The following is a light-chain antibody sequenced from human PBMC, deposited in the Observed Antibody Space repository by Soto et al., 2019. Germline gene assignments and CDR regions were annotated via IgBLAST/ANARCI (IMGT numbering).Light chain of an antibody. CDR2: DVS. J-gene: IGLJ2*01. CDR3: SSYTSSSTLGVV. V-gene: IGLV2-14*01. Sequence: QSALTQPASVSGSPGQSITISCTGTSSDVGGYNYVSWYQQHPGKAPKLMIYDVSNRPSGVSNRFSCSKSGNTASLTISGLQADDAADYYCSSYTSSSTLGVVFGGGTKLTVL. CDR1: SSDVGGYNY.